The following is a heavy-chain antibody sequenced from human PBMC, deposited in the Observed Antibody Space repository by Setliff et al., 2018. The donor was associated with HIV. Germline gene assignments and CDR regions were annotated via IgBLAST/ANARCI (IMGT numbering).Heavy chain of an antibody. V-gene: IGHV4-39*02. CDR2: IHPSGTA. CDR3: ARGGDSAKQGY. D-gene: IGHD6-25*01. J-gene: IGHJ4*02. Sequence: SETLSLTCTVSGGSISSSSNYWSWIRQPPGRGLEWIGEIHPSGTAYYNPSLLSRVTISVDTSKNSFSLRLTSVTAADTAIYYCARGGDSAKQGYWGQGALVTVSS. CDR1: GGSISSSSNY.